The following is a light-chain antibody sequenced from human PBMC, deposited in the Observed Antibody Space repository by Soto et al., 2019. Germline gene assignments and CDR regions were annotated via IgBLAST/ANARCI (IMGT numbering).Light chain of an antibody. J-gene: IGLJ1*01. CDR2: EVY. CDR3: SSYTSSSTLYV. Sequence: QSVLTQPPSASGSPGQSATISCTGAASDIGAYNFVSWYQQYPGKAPKLMIYEVYKRPSGVPDRFSGSKSGNTASLTVSGLQPEDEADYYCSSYTSSSTLYVFGTGTKLTVL. V-gene: IGLV2-8*01. CDR1: ASDIGAYNF.